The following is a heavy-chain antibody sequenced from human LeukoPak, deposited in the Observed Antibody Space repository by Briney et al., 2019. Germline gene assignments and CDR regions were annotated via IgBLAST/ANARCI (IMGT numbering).Heavy chain of an antibody. Sequence: SETLSLTCTVSGGSIGTSYWAGIRQPPGKGLEWIAYIHYSGTTSYNPSLESRVTISLDMSNNQFSLKLTSVTAADTAVYYCARDSRGGGPDFDYWGQGVLVTVSS. CDR2: IHYSGTT. J-gene: IGHJ4*02. V-gene: IGHV4-59*01. CDR1: GGSIGTSY. D-gene: IGHD2-15*01. CDR3: ARDSRGGGPDFDY.